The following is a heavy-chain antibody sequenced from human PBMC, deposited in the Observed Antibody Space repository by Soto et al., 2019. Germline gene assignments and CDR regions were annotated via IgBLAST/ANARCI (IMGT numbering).Heavy chain of an antibody. V-gene: IGHV3-30*03. J-gene: IGHJ4*02. Sequence: QVKLVDSGGGVVPPGRSLRLSCAASGFTFNSYGMHWVRQAPGKGLEWVAVVSKDGSEKYYADSVKGRFSISRDNSKNTLYLQMNSLRVEDTAVYFCHGGSPSYWGQATLVTVSS. D-gene: IGHD1-26*01. CDR1: GFTFNSYG. CDR2: VSKDGSEK. CDR3: HGGSPSY.